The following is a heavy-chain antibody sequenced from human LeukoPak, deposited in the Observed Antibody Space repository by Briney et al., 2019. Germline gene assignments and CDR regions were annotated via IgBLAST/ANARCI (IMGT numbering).Heavy chain of an antibody. CDR2: IYHSGST. D-gene: IGHD4-17*01. CDR3: ARIGEMKWYGMDV. V-gene: IGHV4-30-2*01. CDR1: GGSISSGGYS. J-gene: IGHJ6*02. Sequence: SETLSLTCAVSGGSISSGGYSWSWIRQPPGKGLEWIGYIYHSGSTYYNPSLKSRVTVSVDRSKNQFSLKLSSVTAADTAVYYCARIGEMKWYGMDVWGQGTTVTVSS.